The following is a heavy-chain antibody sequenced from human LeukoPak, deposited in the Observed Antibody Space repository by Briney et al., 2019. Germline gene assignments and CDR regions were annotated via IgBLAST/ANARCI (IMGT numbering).Heavy chain of an antibody. V-gene: IGHV3-66*01. CDR3: ARDPGYGSGSYPRN. D-gene: IGHD3-10*01. J-gene: IGHJ4*02. CDR1: GFTVSSNY. CDR2: IYSGGST. Sequence: GGSLRLSCAASGFTVSSNYMSWVRQAPGKGLEWVSVIYSGGSTYYADSVKGRFTISRDNSKNTLYLQMNSLRAEDTAVYYCARDPGYGSGSYPRNWGQGTLVTVSS.